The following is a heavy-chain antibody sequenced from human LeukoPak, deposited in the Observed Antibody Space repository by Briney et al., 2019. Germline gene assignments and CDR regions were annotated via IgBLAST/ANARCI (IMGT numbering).Heavy chain of an antibody. V-gene: IGHV3-7*01. CDR1: GFTFSSYW. Sequence: GGSLRLSCAASGFTFSSYWMSWVRQAPGKGLEWVANIKQDGSEKYYVDSVKGRFTISRDNAKNSVYLQMNSLRAEGTAVYYRARENYDILTGRSPYYFDYWGQGTLVTVSS. J-gene: IGHJ4*02. CDR2: IKQDGSEK. D-gene: IGHD3-9*01. CDR3: ARENYDILTGRSPYYFDY.